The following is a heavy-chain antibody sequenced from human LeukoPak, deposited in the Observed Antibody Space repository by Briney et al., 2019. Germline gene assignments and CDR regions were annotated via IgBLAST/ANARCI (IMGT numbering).Heavy chain of an antibody. Sequence: PSETLSLTCTVSGGSISSYYWSWIRQPPGKGLEWIGYIYYSGSTYYNPSLKSRVTISVDTSKNQFSLNLSSVTAADTAMYYCARAVGTSRNFFDYWGQGTLVTVSS. CDR3: ARAVGTSRNFFDY. CDR1: GGSISSYY. D-gene: IGHD4-23*01. V-gene: IGHV4-59*12. CDR2: IYYSGST. J-gene: IGHJ4*02.